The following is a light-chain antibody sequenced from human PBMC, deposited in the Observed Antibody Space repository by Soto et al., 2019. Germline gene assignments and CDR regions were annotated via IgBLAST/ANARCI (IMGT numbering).Light chain of an antibody. Sequence: DIQMTQSPSALSASVGDRVTITCRASQTISNWLAWYQQKPGKPPKLLIYKASCLESGVPSMFSGSGSGTDFLLTISSLQHDDSASYYCQHYNNYSPTFGGGTKVEIK. CDR2: KAS. CDR1: QTISNW. CDR3: QHYNNYSPT. V-gene: IGKV1-5*03. J-gene: IGKJ4*01.